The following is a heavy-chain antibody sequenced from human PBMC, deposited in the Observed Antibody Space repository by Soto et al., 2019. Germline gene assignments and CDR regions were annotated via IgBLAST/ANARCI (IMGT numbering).Heavy chain of an antibody. V-gene: IGHV3-49*04. Sequence: WSLRLSCTASVFTFGDYAMSWVRQAPGKGLEWVGFIRSKAYGGTTEYAASVKGRFTISRDDSKSIAYLQMNSLKTEDTAVYYCTSLYCSSTSCPYGMDVWGQGTTVTVSS. D-gene: IGHD2-2*01. J-gene: IGHJ6*02. CDR1: VFTFGDYA. CDR2: IRSKAYGGTT. CDR3: TSLYCSSTSCPYGMDV.